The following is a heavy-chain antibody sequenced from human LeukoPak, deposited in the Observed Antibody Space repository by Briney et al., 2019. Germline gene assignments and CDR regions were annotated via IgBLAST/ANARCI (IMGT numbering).Heavy chain of an antibody. CDR3: ARESSAFDI. CDR1: GFTFSSYA. Sequence: GGSLRLTCAASGFTFSSYAMHWVRQAPGKGLEWVAVISYDGSNKYYADSVKGRFTISRDNSKNTLYLQMNSLRAEDTALYYCARESSAFDIWGQGTMVTVSS. V-gene: IGHV3-30-3*01. CDR2: ISYDGSNK. J-gene: IGHJ3*02.